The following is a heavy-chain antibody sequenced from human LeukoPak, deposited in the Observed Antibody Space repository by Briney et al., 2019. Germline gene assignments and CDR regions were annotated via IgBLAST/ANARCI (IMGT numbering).Heavy chain of an antibody. CDR3: ARDFRNDYYDSSGYSG. J-gene: IGHJ4*02. D-gene: IGHD3-22*01. Sequence: GASVKVSCKASGGTFSSYAISWVRQAPGQGLEWMGGIIPIFGTANYAQKFRGRVTITADESTSTAYMELSSLRSEDTAVYYCARDFRNDYYDSSGYSGWGQGTLVTVSS. CDR2: IIPIFGTA. V-gene: IGHV1-69*13. CDR1: GGTFSSYA.